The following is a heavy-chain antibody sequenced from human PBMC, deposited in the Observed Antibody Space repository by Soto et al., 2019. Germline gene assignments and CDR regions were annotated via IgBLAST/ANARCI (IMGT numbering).Heavy chain of an antibody. V-gene: IGHV3-23*01. CDR3: ATKRGAGVLSDWSFDV. Sequence: EVQLLESGGGLVQPGGSLRLSCAASGFPFSCCAMSWVRQAPGKGLQWVTTFHGGGDATHYADSVKGRFTISRDNSRNTRSLQMTSLRPEDTAIYYCATKRGAGVLSDWSFDVWGRGTLVTVSS. CDR1: GFPFSCCA. D-gene: IGHD1-26*01. CDR2: FHGGGDAT. J-gene: IGHJ2*01.